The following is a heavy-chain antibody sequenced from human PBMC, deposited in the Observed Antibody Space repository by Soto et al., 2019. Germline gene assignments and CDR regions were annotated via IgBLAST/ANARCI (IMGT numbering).Heavy chain of an antibody. CDR2: INHSGST. Sequence: QVQLQQWGAGLLKPSETLSLTCAVYGGSFSGYYWSWIRQPPGKGLEWIGEINHSGSTNYNPSLKSRVTISVDTAKTQFSLKLSSVTAADTAVYYCARRAPYTEGFYSSDWSPRWYFELWGRGTLVTVSS. CDR3: ARRAPYTEGFYSSDWSPRWYFEL. D-gene: IGHD6-19*01. V-gene: IGHV4-34*01. J-gene: IGHJ2*01. CDR1: GGSFSGYY.